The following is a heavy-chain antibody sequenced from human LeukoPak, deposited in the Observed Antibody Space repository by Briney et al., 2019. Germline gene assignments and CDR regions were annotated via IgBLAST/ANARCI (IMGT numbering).Heavy chain of an antibody. V-gene: IGHV4-34*01. J-gene: IGHJ4*02. Sequence: SETLSLTCAVYGGSFSGYYWSWIRQPPGKGLEWTGEINHSGSTNYNPSLKSRVTISVDTSKNQFSLRLSSVTAADTAVYYCARGVYCSSTSCYTPFDYWGQGTLVTVSS. D-gene: IGHD2-2*02. CDR2: INHSGST. CDR3: ARGVYCSSTSCYTPFDY. CDR1: GGSFSGYY.